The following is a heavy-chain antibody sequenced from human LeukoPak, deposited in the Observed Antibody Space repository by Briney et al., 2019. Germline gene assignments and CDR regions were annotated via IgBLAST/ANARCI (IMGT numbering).Heavy chain of an antibody. CDR1: GGSISSYY. CDR2: IYYSGST. Sequence: SETLSLTCTASGGSISSYYWSWIRQPPGKGLEWIGYIYYSGSTNYNPSLKSRVTISVDTSKNQFSLKLSSVTAADTAVYYCAGGSRAFGAFDIWGQGTMVTVSS. V-gene: IGHV4-59*01. J-gene: IGHJ3*02. CDR3: AGGSRAFGAFDI. D-gene: IGHD2-2*01.